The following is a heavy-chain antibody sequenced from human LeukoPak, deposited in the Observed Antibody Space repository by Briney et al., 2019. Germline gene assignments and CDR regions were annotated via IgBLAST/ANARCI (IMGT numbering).Heavy chain of an antibody. CDR2: IYYSGST. Sequence: SETLSLTCTVSGGSVSSGSYYWSWIRQPPGKRLEWIGYIYYSGSTNYNPSLKSRVTISVDTSKNQFSLKLSSVTAADTAVYYCAGGYSNYFDYWGQGTLVTVSS. CDR3: AGGYSNYFDY. CDR1: GGSVSSGSYY. J-gene: IGHJ4*02. D-gene: IGHD4-11*01. V-gene: IGHV4-61*01.